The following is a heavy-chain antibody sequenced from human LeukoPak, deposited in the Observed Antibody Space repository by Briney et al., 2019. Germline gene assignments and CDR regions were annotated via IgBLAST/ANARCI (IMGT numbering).Heavy chain of an antibody. V-gene: IGHV3-21*01. J-gene: IGHJ4*02. CDR2: ISGSGGRM. Sequence: GGSLRLSCAASGFAFSSYGMSWVRQAPGKGLEWVSSISGSGGRMYYADSVKGRFTISRDNAKNSLYLQMNSLRAEDTAVYYCARDQGLLVVAGRFGYWGQGTLVTVSS. CDR1: GFAFSSYG. CDR3: ARDQGLLVVAGRFGY. D-gene: IGHD6-19*01.